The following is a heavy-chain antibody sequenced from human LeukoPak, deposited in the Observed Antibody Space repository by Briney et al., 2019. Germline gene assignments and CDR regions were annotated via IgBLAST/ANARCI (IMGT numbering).Heavy chain of an antibody. D-gene: IGHD1-7*01. CDR2: ISYDGSNK. CDR1: GFTFSSYA. Sequence: PGGSLRLSCAASGFTFSSYAMHWVRQAPGKGLEWVAVISYDGSNKYYADSVKGQFTISRDNSKNTLYLQMNSLRAEDTAVYYCARGPGTSFDYWGQGTLVTVSS. V-gene: IGHV3-30*01. CDR3: ARGPGTSFDY. J-gene: IGHJ4*02.